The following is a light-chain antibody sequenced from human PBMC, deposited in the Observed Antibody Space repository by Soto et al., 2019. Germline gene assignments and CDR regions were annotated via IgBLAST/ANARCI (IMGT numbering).Light chain of an antibody. CDR2: DAS. CDR3: MQALQSLT. Sequence: DIQMTQSPSSLSASVGDRFSITCQASHDINTFLNWYQQKPGKAPKLLIYDASTLEAGVPSRFSASGSGTDFTLKINRVEAEDVGTYYCMQALQSLTFGQGTRLEIK. V-gene: IGKV1-33*01. CDR1: HDINTF. J-gene: IGKJ5*01.